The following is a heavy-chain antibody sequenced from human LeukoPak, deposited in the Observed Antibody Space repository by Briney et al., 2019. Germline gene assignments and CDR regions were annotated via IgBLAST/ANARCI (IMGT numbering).Heavy chain of an antibody. CDR2: IKEDGSQR. J-gene: IGHJ4*02. D-gene: IGHD1-7*01. CDR3: ARMVNWNYDY. CDR1: GFTFSNYW. V-gene: IGHV3-7*01. Sequence: GGSLRLSCAASGFTFSNYWMSWVRQAPGKGLEWVANIKEDGSQRYYVDSVKGRFTISRDNAKNSLYLQLNSLRAEDTAVFYCARMVNWNYDYWGQGTLVTVSS.